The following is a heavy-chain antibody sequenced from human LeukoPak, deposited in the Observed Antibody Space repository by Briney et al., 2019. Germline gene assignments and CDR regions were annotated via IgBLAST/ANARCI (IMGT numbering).Heavy chain of an antibody. V-gene: IGHV4-59*01. D-gene: IGHD1-26*01. Sequence: SETLSLTCTVSGGSIGSYYWSWIRQSPEKGLEWIGYIYYSGTTKYNPSLESRVTISVDTSKNQFSLKLSSVTAADTAVYYCARGEVGPTTDFDYWGQGTLVTVSS. J-gene: IGHJ4*02. CDR3: ARGEVGPTTDFDY. CDR2: IYYSGTT. CDR1: GGSIGSYY.